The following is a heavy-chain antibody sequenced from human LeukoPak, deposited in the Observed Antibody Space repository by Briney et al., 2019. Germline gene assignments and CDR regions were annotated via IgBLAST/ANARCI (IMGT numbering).Heavy chain of an antibody. Sequence: GGSLRLSCAASGFTFSSYWMSWVRQAPGKGLEWVANIKQDGSEKYYVDSVRGRFTVSRDNAKNSLYLQMNSLRVEDTAVYYCARYARELDYWGQGSLVTVSS. D-gene: IGHD2-2*01. J-gene: IGHJ4*02. V-gene: IGHV3-7*03. CDR3: ARYARELDY. CDR2: IKQDGSEK. CDR1: GFTFSSYW.